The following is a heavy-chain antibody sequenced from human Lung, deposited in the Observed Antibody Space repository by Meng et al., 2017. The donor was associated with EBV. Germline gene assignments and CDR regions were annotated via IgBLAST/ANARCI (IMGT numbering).Heavy chain of an antibody. CDR2: ISCYNGDT. D-gene: IGHD6-19*01. V-gene: IGHV1-18*01. CDR3: ARDPSNTSGRYAYFDD. CDR1: GYTFTHHG. J-gene: IGHJ4*02. Sequence: QLQLVQSGAELKTPGASVMFSGTASGYTFTHHGISWIRQAPGQGLEWMGWISCYNGDTNYAQKLQGRVTMTTDTSTNTAYMDLRGLRSDDTAVYYCARDPSNTSGRYAYFDDWGQGTLVTVSS.